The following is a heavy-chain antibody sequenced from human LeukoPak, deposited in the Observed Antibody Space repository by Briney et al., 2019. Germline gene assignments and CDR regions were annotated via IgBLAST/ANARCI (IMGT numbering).Heavy chain of an antibody. Sequence: GGSLSLSCAASGFTFSNYWMSWVRQAPGKGLEWVANIREDGSEKYYVDSVKGRFTISRDNARNSLYLQMNSLRAEDTAVYYCASGRQLGYWGQGTLVTVSS. D-gene: IGHD6-13*01. CDR1: GFTFSNYW. CDR3: ASGRQLGY. V-gene: IGHV3-7*01. CDR2: IREDGSEK. J-gene: IGHJ4*02.